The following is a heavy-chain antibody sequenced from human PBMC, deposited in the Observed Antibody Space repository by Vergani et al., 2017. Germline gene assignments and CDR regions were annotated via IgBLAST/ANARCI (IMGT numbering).Heavy chain of an antibody. CDR1: GFSFSGYW. Sequence: EVQLVESGGGLIHPGESLRLSCEGSGFSFSGYWMHWVRQSPEKGLVWVSRIKSDGSITNYADSVKGRFTISRDNAKNTLYLEMNSLRDDDAAMYYCAAYSGSSGLFDPWGQGTLVTGSS. V-gene: IGHV3-74*01. D-gene: IGHD6-6*01. CDR2: IKSDGSIT. CDR3: AAYSGSSGLFDP. J-gene: IGHJ5*02.